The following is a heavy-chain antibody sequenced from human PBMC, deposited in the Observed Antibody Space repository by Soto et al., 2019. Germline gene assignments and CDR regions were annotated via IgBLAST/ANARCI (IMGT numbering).Heavy chain of an antibody. V-gene: IGHV3-11*01. CDR1: GFTFSDFY. CDR2: ITSSGSTI. Sequence: GGSLRLSCAASGFTFSDFYMSWIRQAPGKGLEWVSYITSSGSTIYYADSVKGRFTISRDNAKNSLYLQMNSLRAEDTAVYYCASPRYSSSSGDYWGQGTLVTVSS. J-gene: IGHJ4*02. D-gene: IGHD6-6*01. CDR3: ASPRYSSSSGDY.